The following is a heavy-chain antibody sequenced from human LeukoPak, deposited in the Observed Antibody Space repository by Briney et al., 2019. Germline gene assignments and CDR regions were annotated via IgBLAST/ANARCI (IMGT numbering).Heavy chain of an antibody. V-gene: IGHV1-8*01. J-gene: IGHJ4*02. Sequence: ASVKVSCKASDYSFVTSDIKWVRQAAGQGLEWMGWMNPLSGNTGYAQKFQGRVTMTRNTSTGTAYMELSSLRSEDTAVYYCVRSLAVDGTRAYWGQGTPVIVSS. D-gene: IGHD6-19*01. CDR2: MNPLSGNT. CDR1: DYSFVTSD. CDR3: VRSLAVDGTRAY.